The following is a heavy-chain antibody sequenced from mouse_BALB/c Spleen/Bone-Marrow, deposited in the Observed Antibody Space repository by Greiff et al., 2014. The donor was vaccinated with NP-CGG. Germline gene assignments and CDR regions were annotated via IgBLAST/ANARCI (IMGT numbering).Heavy chain of an antibody. CDR3: TKPSFYYGSSYWYFDV. V-gene: IGHV14-3*02. J-gene: IGHJ1*01. Sequence: EVQLQQSGAELAKPGASVKLSCTASGFNIKDTYMRWVKQRPEQGLEWIGRIDPANGDTKYDPKFQGKATITADTSSNTAYLQLSSLTSEDTAVYYCTKPSFYYGSSYWYFDVWGAGTTVTVSS. D-gene: IGHD1-1*01. CDR1: GFNIKDTY. CDR2: IDPANGDT.